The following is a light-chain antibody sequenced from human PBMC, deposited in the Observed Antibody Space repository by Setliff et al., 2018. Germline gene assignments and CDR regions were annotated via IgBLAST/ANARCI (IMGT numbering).Light chain of an antibody. CDR2: EVS. Sequence: LTQPASVSGSPGQSITISCTGTSSDVGGYNYVSWYQQHPGKAPKLMIYEVSNRPSGVSNRFSGSKSGNTASLTISGLQAEDEADYYCSSYTSSSTYVFGTGTKVTVL. J-gene: IGLJ1*01. V-gene: IGLV2-14*01. CDR1: SSDVGGYNY. CDR3: SSYTSSSTYV.